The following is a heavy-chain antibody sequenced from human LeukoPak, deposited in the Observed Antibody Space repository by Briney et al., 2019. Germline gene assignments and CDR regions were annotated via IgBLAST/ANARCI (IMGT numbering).Heavy chain of an antibody. V-gene: IGHV3-30*04. D-gene: IGHD3-10*01. J-gene: IGHJ4*02. CDR3: ARGRTRGSGRYYFDY. CDR1: GFTFSSYA. Sequence: GRSLRLSCAASGFTFSSYAMHWVRQAPGKGLEWVAVISYDGSNKYYADSVKGRFTTSRDNSKNTLYLQMNSLRAEDTAVYYCARGRTRGSGRYYFDYWGQGTLVTVSS. CDR2: ISYDGSNK.